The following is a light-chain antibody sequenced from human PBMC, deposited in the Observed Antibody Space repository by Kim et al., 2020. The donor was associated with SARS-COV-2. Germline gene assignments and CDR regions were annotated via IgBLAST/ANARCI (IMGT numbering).Light chain of an antibody. Sequence: SPGERATLSCRASQSVSNSYFAWYQQKPGQAPRLLIYAVSRRATGIPDRFSGSGSGTDFTLTISRLEPEDFAVYYCQQYAASPPTFGRGTKVDIK. CDR2: AVS. CDR3: QQYAASPPT. CDR1: QSVSNSY. J-gene: IGKJ1*01. V-gene: IGKV3-20*01.